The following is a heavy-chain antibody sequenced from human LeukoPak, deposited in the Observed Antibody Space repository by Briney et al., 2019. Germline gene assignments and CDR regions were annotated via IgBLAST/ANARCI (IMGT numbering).Heavy chain of an antibody. J-gene: IGHJ4*02. CDR2: IYYSGNT. V-gene: IGHV4-59*08. CDR1: GGSISSYY. Sequence: PSETLSLTCTVSGGSISSYYWSWFRQPPGKGLEWIGYIYYSGNTNYNPSLTSRVTISVDTSKNQFSLKLSSVTAADTAVYYCARGGGGEYWGQGTLVTVSS. CDR3: ARGGGGEY. D-gene: IGHD2/OR15-2a*01.